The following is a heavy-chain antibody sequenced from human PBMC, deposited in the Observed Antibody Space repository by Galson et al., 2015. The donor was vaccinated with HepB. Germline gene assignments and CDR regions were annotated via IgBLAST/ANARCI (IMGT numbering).Heavy chain of an antibody. Sequence: SVKVSCKASGYTFTSYYRHWVRQAPGQGLEWMGIINPSGGSTSYAQKFQGRVTMTRDTSTSTVYMELSSLRSEDTAVYYCARDSNVTMMAFDIWGQGTMVTVSS. D-gene: IGHD3-22*01. J-gene: IGHJ3*02. CDR1: GYTFTSYY. CDR3: ARDSNVTMMAFDI. V-gene: IGHV1-46*01. CDR2: INPSGGST.